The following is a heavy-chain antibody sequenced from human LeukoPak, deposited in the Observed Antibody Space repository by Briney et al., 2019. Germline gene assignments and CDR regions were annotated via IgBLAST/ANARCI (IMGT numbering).Heavy chain of an antibody. CDR3: TTPVKRGTGTTF. J-gene: IGHJ4*02. CDR2: IKSKTDGGTT. D-gene: IGHD1-7*01. V-gene: IGHV3-15*01. Sequence: GGSLRLSCAASGFTFSNAWMSWVRQAPGKGLEWVGRIKSKTDGGTTDYAAPVKGRFTISRDDSKNTLYLKMNSLKTEDTAVYYCTTPVKRGTGTTFWGQGTLVTVSS. CDR1: GFTFSNAW.